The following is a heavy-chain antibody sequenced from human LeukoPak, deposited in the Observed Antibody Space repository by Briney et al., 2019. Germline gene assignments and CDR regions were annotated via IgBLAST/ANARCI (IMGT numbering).Heavy chain of an antibody. V-gene: IGHV1-2*02. CDR2: INPNSGGT. J-gene: IGHJ3*02. Sequence: ASVKVSCKASGYIFAGYYIHWVRQAPGQGLEWMGWINPNSGGTNYAQKFQGRVTMTRDTSISTAYMDLSRLRSDDTAIYYCARGLDNYNSDAFDIWGQGTMVTVSS. CDR1: GYIFAGYY. CDR3: ARGLDNYNSDAFDI. D-gene: IGHD5-24*01.